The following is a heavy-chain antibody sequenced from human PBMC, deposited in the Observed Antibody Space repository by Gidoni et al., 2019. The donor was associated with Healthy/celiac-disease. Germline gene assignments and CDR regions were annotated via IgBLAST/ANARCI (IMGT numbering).Heavy chain of an antibody. CDR2: IYPGDSDT. CDR1: AYRFTSYW. CDR3: ARLGGTPYYYYGMDV. D-gene: IGHD3-10*01. Sequence: EVQLVQSGAEVKKSGESLTISCKGSAYRFTSYWIGWVRQMPGKGLEWMGIIYPGDSDTRYSTSFQGQVTISADKSISTAYRQWSSLKASDTAMYYCARLGGTPYYYYGMDVWGQGTTVTVSS. V-gene: IGHV5-51*01. J-gene: IGHJ6*02.